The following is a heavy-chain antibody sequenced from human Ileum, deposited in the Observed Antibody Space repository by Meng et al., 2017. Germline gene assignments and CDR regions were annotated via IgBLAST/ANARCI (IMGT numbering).Heavy chain of an antibody. CDR2: FHPGSGA. J-gene: IGHJ4*02. V-gene: IGHV4-4*02. Sequence: QGRLQESGPGLVKPSGTLSLTCAVSGGSISGGTWWSWVRQPPGKGLQWIGQFHPGSGAAYNPSLETRVTISVDTSKNQFSLELTSVTAADTAVYYCAKNGAYCLESWGQGTLVTVSS. CDR1: GGSISGGTW. CDR3: AKNGAYCLES. D-gene: IGHD2-21*01.